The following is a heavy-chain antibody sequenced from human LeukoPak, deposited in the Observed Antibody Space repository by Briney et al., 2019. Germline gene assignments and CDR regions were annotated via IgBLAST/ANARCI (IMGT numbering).Heavy chain of an antibody. CDR1: GFTFSSYW. CDR3: AKKRISSSSFGYFDY. D-gene: IGHD6-6*01. CDR2: IKGDGSDN. J-gene: IGHJ4*02. Sequence: GGSLRLSCAASGFTFSSYWMSWVRQAPGKGLEWVANIKGDGSDNHYVDSVRGRFTISRDNAKNSLYLQMNSLRAEDTAVYYCAKKRISSSSFGYFDYWGQGTLVTVSS. V-gene: IGHV3-7*05.